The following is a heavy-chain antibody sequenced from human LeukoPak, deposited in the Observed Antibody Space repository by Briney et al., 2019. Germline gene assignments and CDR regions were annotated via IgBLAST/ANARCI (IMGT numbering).Heavy chain of an antibody. CDR2: IYYSGST. V-gene: IGHV4-59*08. J-gene: IGHJ4*02. D-gene: IGHD3-10*01. Sequence: SETLSLTCTVSGVSISRHYWSWLRQPPGKGLEWIGYIYYSGSTNYNPSLKSRVTISVDTSKNQFSLKLSSVTAADTAVYYCASRVSYRSHMVGGVRRHHYFDYWGQGTLVTVSS. CDR3: ASRVSYRSHMVGGVRRHHYFDY. CDR1: GVSISRHY.